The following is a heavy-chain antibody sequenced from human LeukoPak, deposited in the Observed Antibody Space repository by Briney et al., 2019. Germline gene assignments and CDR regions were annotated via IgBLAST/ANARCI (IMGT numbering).Heavy chain of an antibody. CDR2: ISSDSSYI. J-gene: IGHJ4*02. CDR1: GFNFNTYT. Sequence: GGSLRLSCAASGFNFNTYTMNWVRQAPGKGLEWVSSISSDSSYIYYADAVHGRFTVSRDNAKYSLYLQMNSLRAEDTAVYYCVRGFYGAYDYWGQGSLVTVSS. D-gene: IGHD4-17*01. V-gene: IGHV3-21*01. CDR3: VRGFYGAYDY.